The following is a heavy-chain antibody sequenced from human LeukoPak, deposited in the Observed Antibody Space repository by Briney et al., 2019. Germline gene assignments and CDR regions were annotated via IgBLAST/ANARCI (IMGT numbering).Heavy chain of an antibody. CDR3: AREVGVPAAKDWFDP. CDR1: GFTFSSYN. CDR2: ISSRSTYM. D-gene: IGHD2-2*01. V-gene: IGHV3-21*01. J-gene: IGHJ5*02. Sequence: GGSLRLSCAASGFTFSSYNMNWVRQAPGKGLEWVSSISSRSTYMFDADSVKGRFTISRDNAKNSLYLQMNSLRAEDTAVYYCAREVGVPAAKDWFDPWGQGTLVTVSS.